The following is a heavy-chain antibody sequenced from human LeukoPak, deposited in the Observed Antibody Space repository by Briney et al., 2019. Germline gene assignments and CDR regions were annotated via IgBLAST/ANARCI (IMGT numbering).Heavy chain of an antibody. D-gene: IGHD3-9*01. J-gene: IGHJ3*02. Sequence: GRSLRLSCAASGFTFSNYGMHWVRQAPGKGLEWVAVIWYDGSDKYHADSVKGRFTISRDNSKNTLYLQMNSLRVEDTAVYYCARSSHYDILTGYSEEDAFDIWGQGTMVTVSS. V-gene: IGHV3-33*01. CDR3: ARSSHYDILTGYSEEDAFDI. CDR1: GFTFSNYG. CDR2: IWYDGSDK.